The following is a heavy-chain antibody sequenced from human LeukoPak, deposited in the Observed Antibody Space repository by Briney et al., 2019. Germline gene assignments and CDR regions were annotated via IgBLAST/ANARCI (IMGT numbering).Heavy chain of an antibody. CDR3: AKDLKIFGVVINFDY. CDR2: IWYDGSNK. V-gene: IGHV3-33*06. CDR1: GFTFSSYG. D-gene: IGHD3-3*01. Sequence: PGRSLRLSCAASGFTFSSYGMHWVRQAPGKGLEWVAVIWYDGSNKYYADSVKGRFTISRDNSKNTLYLQMNSLRAEDTAVYYCAKDLKIFGVVINFDYWGQGTLVTVSS. J-gene: IGHJ4*02.